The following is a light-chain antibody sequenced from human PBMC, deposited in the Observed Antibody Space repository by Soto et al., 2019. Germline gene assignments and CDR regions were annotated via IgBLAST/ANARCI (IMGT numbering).Light chain of an antibody. CDR1: QSVSNF. CDR2: DTS. J-gene: IGKJ5*01. Sequence: EIVLTHSPATLSLSPWKIATLSCRASQSVSNFLAWYQQKPGQAPRLLIYDTSNRATGIPARFSGSGSGTDFTLTINNLEPEDFALYYCQQRSNWPITSGQGTRLEIK. V-gene: IGKV3-11*01. CDR3: QQRSNWPIT.